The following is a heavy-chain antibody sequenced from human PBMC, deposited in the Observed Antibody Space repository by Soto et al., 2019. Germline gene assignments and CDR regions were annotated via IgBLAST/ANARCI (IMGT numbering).Heavy chain of an antibody. J-gene: IGHJ4*02. CDR1: GFTFSSYA. V-gene: IGHV3-30-3*01. D-gene: IGHD3-10*01. CDR2: ISYDGSNK. Sequence: GGSLRLSCAASGFTFSSYAMHWVRQAPGKGLEWVAVISYDGSNKYYADSVKGRFTISRDNSENTLYLQMNSLRAEDTAVYYCARALQTSGPFDYWGQGTLVTVSS. CDR3: ARALQTSGPFDY.